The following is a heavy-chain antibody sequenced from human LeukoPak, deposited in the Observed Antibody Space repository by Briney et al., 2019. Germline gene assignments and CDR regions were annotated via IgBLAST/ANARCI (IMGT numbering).Heavy chain of an antibody. CDR3: ARAPLSVLRYFDWLHGPIDY. J-gene: IGHJ4*02. CDR1: GYTFTSYD. Sequence: ASVKVSCKASGYTFTSYDINWVRQATGQGLEWMGRMNPNSGNTGYAQKFQGRVTMTRNTSISTAYMELSSLRSEDTAVYYCARAPLSVLRYFDWLHGPIDYWGQGTLVTVSS. V-gene: IGHV1-8*01. D-gene: IGHD3-9*01. CDR2: MNPNSGNT.